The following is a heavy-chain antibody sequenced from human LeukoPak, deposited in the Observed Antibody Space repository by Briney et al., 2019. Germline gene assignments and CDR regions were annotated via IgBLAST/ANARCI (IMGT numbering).Heavy chain of an antibody. CDR1: GFTFSSYW. D-gene: IGHD3-10*01. J-gene: IGHJ4*02. Sequence: PGGSLRLSCAASGFTFSSYWMSWVRQAPGKGLEWVANIKQDGSEKYYVDSVKGRFTISRDNAKNSLYLQMNSLRAEDTAVYYCARDQRVTMVRGVYFDYWGQGTLVTVSS. CDR3: ARDQRVTMVRGVYFDY. V-gene: IGHV3-7*01. CDR2: IKQDGSEK.